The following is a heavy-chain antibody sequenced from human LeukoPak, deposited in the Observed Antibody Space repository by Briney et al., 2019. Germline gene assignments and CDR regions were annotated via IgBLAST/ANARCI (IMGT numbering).Heavy chain of an antibody. D-gene: IGHD7-27*01. CDR1: GFTFSSYG. CDR2: IWYDGSNK. J-gene: IGHJ4*02. CDR3: ASVLGTGGYFDY. Sequence: GRSLRLSCAASGFTFSSYGMHWVRQAPGKGLEWVAVIWYDGSNKYYADSVKGRFTISRDNSKNTLYLQMNSLRAEDTAVYYCASVLGTGGYFDYWGQGTLVTVSS. V-gene: IGHV3-33*01.